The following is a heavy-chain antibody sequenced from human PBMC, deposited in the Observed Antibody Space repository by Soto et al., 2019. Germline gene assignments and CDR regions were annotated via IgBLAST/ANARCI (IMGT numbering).Heavy chain of an antibody. CDR3: ARRTKGYCSSTSCYAGDDYYYYYMDV. V-gene: IGHV1-8*01. CDR2: MNPNSGNT. D-gene: IGHD2-2*01. Sequence: ASVKVSCKASGYTFTSYDINWVRQATGQGLEWMGWMNPNSGNTGYAQKFQGRVTMTRNTSISTAYMELSSLRSEDTAVYYCARRTKGYCSSTSCYAGDDYYYYYMDVWGKGTKVTVSS. CDR1: GYTFTSYD. J-gene: IGHJ6*03.